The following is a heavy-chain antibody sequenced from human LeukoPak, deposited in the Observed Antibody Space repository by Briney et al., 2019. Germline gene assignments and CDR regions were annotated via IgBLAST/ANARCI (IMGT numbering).Heavy chain of an antibody. J-gene: IGHJ6*03. CDR3: ARDGRESTYYYYYMDV. V-gene: IGHV3-33*01. D-gene: IGHD3-10*01. Sequence: GGSLRLSCAASGFTFSTYGMHWVRQAPGKGLEWVAVIWYDGSNKYYADSVKGRFTIFRDNSKNTLYLQMNSLRAEDTAVYYCARDGRESTYYYYYMDVWGKGTAVTVSS. CDR2: IWYDGSNK. CDR1: GFTFSTYG.